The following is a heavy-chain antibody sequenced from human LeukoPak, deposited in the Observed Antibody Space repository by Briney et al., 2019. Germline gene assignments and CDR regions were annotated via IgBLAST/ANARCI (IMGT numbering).Heavy chain of an antibody. D-gene: IGHD2-2*01. CDR2: IYYSGST. J-gene: IGHJ4*02. Sequence: PSETLSLTCTVSGGSISSSSYYWGWIRQPPGKGLEWIGRIYYSGSTYYNPSLKSRVTISVDTSKNQFSLKLSSVTAADTAVYYCARLPAPYCSSTSCKAYWGQGTLVTVSS. CDR3: ARLPAPYCSSTSCKAY. V-gene: IGHV4-39*01. CDR1: GGSISSSSYY.